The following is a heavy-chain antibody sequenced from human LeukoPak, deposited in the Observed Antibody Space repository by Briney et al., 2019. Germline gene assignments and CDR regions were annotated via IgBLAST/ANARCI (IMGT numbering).Heavy chain of an antibody. V-gene: IGHV1-46*01. CDR2: INPSGGST. CDR3: ASSRQWLVRDDYGMDV. D-gene: IGHD6-19*01. J-gene: IGHJ6*02. CDR1: GYTFTSYY. Sequence: ASVKVSCTASGYTFTSYYMHWVRQAPGQGLEWMGIINPSGGSTSYAQKFQGRVTMTRDTSTSTVYMELSSLRSEDTAVYYCASSRQWLVRDDYGMDVWGQGTTVTVSS.